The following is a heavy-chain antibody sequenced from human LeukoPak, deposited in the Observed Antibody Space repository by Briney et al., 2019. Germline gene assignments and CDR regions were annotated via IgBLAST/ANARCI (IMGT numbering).Heavy chain of an antibody. CDR1: GFTFTSSA. J-gene: IGHJ4*02. V-gene: IGHV1-58*02. D-gene: IGHD2-21*02. CDR3: VARTEAYCGGDCYSY. CDR2: IVVGSGNT. Sequence: SVKVSCKASGFTFTSSAMQWVRQARGQRPEWIGWIVVGSGNTNYAQKFQERVTITRDMSTSTAYMELSSLRSEDTAVYYCVARTEAYCGGDCYSYWGQGTLVTVSS.